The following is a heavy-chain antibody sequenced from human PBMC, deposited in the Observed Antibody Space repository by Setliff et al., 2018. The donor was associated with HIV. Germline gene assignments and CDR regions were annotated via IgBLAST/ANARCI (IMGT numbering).Heavy chain of an antibody. CDR1: GGPIKSGSYY. J-gene: IGHJ5*02. Sequence: SDTLSLTCTLSGGPIKSGSYYWRWIRQPAGKGLEWIGRINSSGTTNYNPSLKLRVTISLDTSENQFSLKLNSVTAADTAVYYCTRQLIWFGQGASDPWGKGTLVTVSS. D-gene: IGHD3-10*01. V-gene: IGHV4-61*02. CDR3: TRQLIWFGQGASDP. CDR2: INSSGTT.